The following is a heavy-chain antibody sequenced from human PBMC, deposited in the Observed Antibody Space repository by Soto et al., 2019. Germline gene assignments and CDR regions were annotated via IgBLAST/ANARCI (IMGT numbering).Heavy chain of an antibody. V-gene: IGHV1-69*01. D-gene: IGHD3-10*01. CDR1: GGTFSDSV. Sequence: QVQLVQSGPEVKKPGSSVKVSCKASGGTFSDSVTSWVRQAPGQGLEWMGGIVPIFGKANLAEKFQDRVTITADESTITAYMKLTSLRSEDTAVYYCARGRDGSNYYFDYWGQGTLVTVSS. CDR2: IVPIFGKA. J-gene: IGHJ4*02. CDR3: ARGRDGSNYYFDY.